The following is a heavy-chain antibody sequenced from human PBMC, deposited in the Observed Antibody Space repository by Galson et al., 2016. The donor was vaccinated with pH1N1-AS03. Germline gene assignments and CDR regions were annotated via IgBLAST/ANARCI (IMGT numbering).Heavy chain of an antibody. V-gene: IGHV3-53*01. CDR1: GFTINNNY. CDR2: IYGGGDT. D-gene: IGHD3-16*01. CDR3: AREPWGSTQGEY. Sequence: SLRLSCAASGFTINNNYMSWVRQASGKGLGWVSVIYGGGDTFYADSVKGRFTISRDNSKNTVYLQMNSLRVEDTAVYYCAREPWGSTQGEYWGQGTLVTVSS. J-gene: IGHJ4*02.